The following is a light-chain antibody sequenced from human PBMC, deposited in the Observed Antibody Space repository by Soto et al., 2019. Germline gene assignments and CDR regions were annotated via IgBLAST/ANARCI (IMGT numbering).Light chain of an antibody. Sequence: QSVLTQPPSASGTPGQRVTISCSGSSSNIGSNTVNWYQQLPGTAPKLLIYSNNQRPSGVPDRFSGSKSGTSASLAISGLQYDDEADYYCAAWDDSLNGVVFGGGNKLTVL. CDR1: SSNIGSNT. V-gene: IGLV1-44*01. CDR3: AAWDDSLNGVV. J-gene: IGLJ2*01. CDR2: SNN.